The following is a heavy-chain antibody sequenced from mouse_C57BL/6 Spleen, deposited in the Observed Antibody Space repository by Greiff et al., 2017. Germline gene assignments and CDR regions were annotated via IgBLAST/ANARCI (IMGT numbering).Heavy chain of an antibody. V-gene: IGHV1-82*01. CDR1: GYAFSSSW. CDR2: IYPGDGDT. CDR3: ARGGYSNRDFDV. D-gene: IGHD2-5*01. Sequence: VKLQQSGPELVKPGASVKISCKASGYAFSSSWMNWVKQRPGKGLEWIGRIYPGDGDTNYNGKFKGKATLTADKSSSTAYMQLSSLTSEDSAVYFCARGGYSNRDFDVWGTGTTVTVSS. J-gene: IGHJ1*03.